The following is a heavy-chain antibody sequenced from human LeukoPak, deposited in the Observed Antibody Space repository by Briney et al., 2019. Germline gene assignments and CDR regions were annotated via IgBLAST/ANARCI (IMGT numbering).Heavy chain of an antibody. Sequence: GGSLRLSCAASGFTFRSYEMNWVRQAPGKGLEWVSYISSSGSAIDYADSVKGRFTISRDNSKNTLYLQMNSLRAEDTAVYYCAKAGGAVAALFDYWGQGTLVTVSS. D-gene: IGHD6-19*01. J-gene: IGHJ4*02. CDR1: GFTFRSYE. V-gene: IGHV3-48*03. CDR3: AKAGGAVAALFDY. CDR2: ISSSGSAI.